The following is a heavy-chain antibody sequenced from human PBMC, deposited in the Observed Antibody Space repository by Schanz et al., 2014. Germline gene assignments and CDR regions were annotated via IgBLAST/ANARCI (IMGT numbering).Heavy chain of an antibody. CDR3: ARGTTIFGVVILGWLDP. J-gene: IGHJ5*02. D-gene: IGHD3-3*01. CDR2: IIPNLGSA. CDR1: GDTLSSYG. V-gene: IGHV1-69*04. Sequence: QVQLVQSGAEVKKPGSSVTVSCKASGDTLSSYGISWVRQAPGQGLEWMGRIIPNLGSANYAQKFQGRVTITADKSTSTVYMEMSSLRSEDTAIYYCARGTTIFGVVILGWLDPWGQGTLVTVSS.